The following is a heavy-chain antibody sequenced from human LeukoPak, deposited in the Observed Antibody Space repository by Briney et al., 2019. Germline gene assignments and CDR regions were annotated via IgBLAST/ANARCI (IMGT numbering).Heavy chain of an antibody. CDR2: IRSKANSYAT. CDR3: TRHTDVEMATVSYWYFDL. CDR1: GFTFSGSA. Sequence: GGYLRLSCAASGFTFSGSAMHWVRQASGKGLEWVGRIRSKANSYATAYAASVKGRFTISRDDSKNTAYLQMNSLKTEDTAVYYCTRHTDVEMATVSYWYFDLWGRGTLVTVSS. D-gene: IGHD5-24*01. J-gene: IGHJ2*01. V-gene: IGHV3-73*01.